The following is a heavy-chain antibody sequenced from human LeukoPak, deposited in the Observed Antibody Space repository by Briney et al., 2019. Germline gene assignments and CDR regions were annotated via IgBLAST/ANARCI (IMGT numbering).Heavy chain of an antibody. CDR3: ARQQAQWLASGPQDY. D-gene: IGHD6-19*01. Sequence: NPSETLSLTCTVSGGSISSSSYYWGWIRQPPGKGREGIGSIYYSGSTYYNPSLKSLVTISVDTSKNQFSLKLSSVTAADTAVYYCARQQAQWLASGPQDYWSQGTLVTVSS. V-gene: IGHV4-39*01. CDR2: IYYSGST. J-gene: IGHJ4*02. CDR1: GGSISSSSYY.